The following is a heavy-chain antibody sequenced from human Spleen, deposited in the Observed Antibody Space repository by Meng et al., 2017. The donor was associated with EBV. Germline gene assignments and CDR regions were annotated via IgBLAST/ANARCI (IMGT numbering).Heavy chain of an antibody. Sequence: QVQLVQSGAEVKKPGASVKVSCKAFGYTFTTYYIHWVRQAPGQGLEWVGMINPSGGSTTYAQRFQGRVTMTRDTSTSTVYMELSSLTSEDTAVYYCARDYGGNSGGDFWGQGTLVTVSS. CDR1: GYTFTTYY. J-gene: IGHJ4*02. CDR3: ARDYGGNSGGDF. V-gene: IGHV1-46*01. D-gene: IGHD4-23*01. CDR2: INPSGGST.